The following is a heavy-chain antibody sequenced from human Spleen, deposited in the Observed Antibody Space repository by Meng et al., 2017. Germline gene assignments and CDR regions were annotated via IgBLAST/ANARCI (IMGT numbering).Heavy chain of an antibody. CDR1: GYTFTNYT. V-gene: IGHV1-3*02. CDR2: SNAGNGNT. D-gene: IGHD3-16*01. Sequence: ASVKVSCKASGYTFTNYTIHWVRQAPGQRLECMGWSNAGNGNTKYSQDFQGRDTITRDTSASTAYMALSSLRSEDMAVYYCARGISFTFGGVPVKSLYGMDVWGQETTVTVSS. CDR3: ARGISFTFGGVPVKSLYGMDV. J-gene: IGHJ6*02.